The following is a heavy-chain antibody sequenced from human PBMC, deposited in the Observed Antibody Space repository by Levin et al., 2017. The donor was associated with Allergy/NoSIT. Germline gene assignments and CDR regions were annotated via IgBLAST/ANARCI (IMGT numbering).Heavy chain of an antibody. Sequence: GESLKISCVASGFTFSNYAMSWVRQAPGKGLEWVSAISGSGDSTYYADSVKGRFTISRDNSKNTLYLQMNSLRAEDTAVYYCAKSPSSGWSNYYYGMDGWGQGTTVTVSS. D-gene: IGHD6-19*01. CDR2: ISGSGDST. J-gene: IGHJ6*02. CDR1: GFTFSNYA. CDR3: AKSPSSGWSNYYYGMDG. V-gene: IGHV3-23*01.